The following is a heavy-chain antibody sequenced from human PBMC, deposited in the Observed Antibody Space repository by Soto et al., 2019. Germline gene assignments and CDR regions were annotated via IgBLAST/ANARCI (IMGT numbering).Heavy chain of an antibody. Sequence: QLQLQESGPGLVKPSETLSLTCSVSGDSINSDKYYWGWIRQPPGKGLEWIGSIYYRGNTYYNPSLQTRVTNSLEKSKSQFSLELNSLTAGESAVYFFARPEGLAHNSYQFDFWGQGGLVTVSS. CDR2: IYYRGNT. CDR3: ARPEGLAHNSYQFDF. J-gene: IGHJ4*02. V-gene: IGHV4-39*01. CDR1: GDSINSDKYY. D-gene: IGHD1-1*01.